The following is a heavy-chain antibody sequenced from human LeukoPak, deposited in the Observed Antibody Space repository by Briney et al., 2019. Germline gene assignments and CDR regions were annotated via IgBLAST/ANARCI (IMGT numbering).Heavy chain of an antibody. J-gene: IGHJ4*02. CDR2: ISTYNGNT. CDR3: ARDNNGGNYHEARFDY. Sequence: ASVKVSCKASGYIFTNYDITWVRQAPGQGLEWMGWISTYNGNTDYGEKFQDRVTMTTDTSTCTAYMDLRSLRSDDTAVYYCARDNNGGNYHEARFDYWGQGALVTVSS. D-gene: IGHD4/OR15-4a*01. V-gene: IGHV1-18*01. CDR1: GYIFTNYD.